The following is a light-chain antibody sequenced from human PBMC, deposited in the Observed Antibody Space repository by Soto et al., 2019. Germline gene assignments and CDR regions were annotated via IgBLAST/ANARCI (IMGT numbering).Light chain of an antibody. CDR1: SSDVGGYNS. Sequence: QSALTQPASVSGSPGQSITISCTGTSSDVGGYNSVSWYQQHPGKAPKLMIYEVSNRPSGLSNRFSGSKSGNTASLTISGLQAEDEADYYFGSYTGSSTWVFGGGTKLTVL. V-gene: IGLV2-14*01. CDR2: EVS. CDR3: GSYTGSSTWV. J-gene: IGLJ3*02.